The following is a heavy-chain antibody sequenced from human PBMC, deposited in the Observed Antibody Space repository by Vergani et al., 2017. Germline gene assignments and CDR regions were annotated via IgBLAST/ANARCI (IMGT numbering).Heavy chain of an antibody. J-gene: IGHJ2*01. CDR2: INPSGGST. Sequence: QVQLVQSGAEVKKPGASVKVSCKASGYTFTSYYMHWVRQAPGQGLEWMGIINPSGGSTSYAQKFQGRVTMTRDTSTSTVYKELSSLRSEDTAVYYCARSLRGRYFDLWGRGTLVTVSS. V-gene: IGHV1-46*03. CDR3: ARSLRGRYFDL. CDR1: GYTFTSYY.